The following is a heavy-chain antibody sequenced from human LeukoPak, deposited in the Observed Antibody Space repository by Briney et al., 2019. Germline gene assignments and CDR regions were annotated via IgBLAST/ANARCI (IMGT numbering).Heavy chain of an antibody. CDR2: ISYDGSNK. V-gene: IGHV3-30-3*01. J-gene: IGHJ6*03. CDR3: ARGGYYYLDV. Sequence: GGSLRLSCAASGFTFSSYAMHWVRQAPGKGLEWVAVISYDGSNKYYADSVKGRFTISRDNSQKTLYLQMNSLSAEDTAVYYCARGGYYYLDVWGKGTTVTVSS. CDR1: GFTFSSYA.